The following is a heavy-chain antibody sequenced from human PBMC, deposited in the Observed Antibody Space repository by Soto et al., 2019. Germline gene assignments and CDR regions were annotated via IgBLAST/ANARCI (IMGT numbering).Heavy chain of an antibody. Sequence: TLSLTCTVSGGSISSGDYYWSWIRQHPGKGLEWIGYIYYSGSTHYSSSLKSRVTMSIDTSKNQFPLKLTSVTAADTAVYYCARLSSIDSSGYYLDYWGQGTLVTVSS. J-gene: IGHJ4*02. CDR2: IYYSGST. V-gene: IGHV4-31*03. D-gene: IGHD3-22*01. CDR3: ARLSSIDSSGYYLDY. CDR1: GGSISSGDYY.